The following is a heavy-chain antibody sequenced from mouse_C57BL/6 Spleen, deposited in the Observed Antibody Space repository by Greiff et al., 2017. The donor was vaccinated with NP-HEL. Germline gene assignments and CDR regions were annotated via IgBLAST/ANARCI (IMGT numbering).Heavy chain of an antibody. V-gene: IGHV14-4*01. CDR1: GFNIKDDY. J-gene: IGHJ1*03. CDR3: TTEGILLRYFDV. CDR2: IDPENGDT. D-gene: IGHD1-1*01. Sequence: EVQLQQSGAELVRPGASVKLSCTASGFNIKDDYMHWVKQRPEQGLEWIGWIDPENGDTEYASKFQGKATITADTSSNTAHLQLSSLTSEDTAVYYCTTEGILLRYFDVWGTGTTVTVSS.